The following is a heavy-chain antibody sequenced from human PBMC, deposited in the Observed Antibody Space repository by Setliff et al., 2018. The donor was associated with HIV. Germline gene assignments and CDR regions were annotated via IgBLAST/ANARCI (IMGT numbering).Heavy chain of an antibody. CDR1: GGAFTSYA. CDR2: IIPVYHTT. Sequence: SVKVSCKASGGAFTSYAFSWVRQAPGQGLEWMGRIIPVYHTTDYAPQFQGRVTITADKSTSTVYMDLSNLRSDDTATYYCAPDFGDNWFDPWGQGTRVTVSS. D-gene: IGHD4-17*01. J-gene: IGHJ5*02. V-gene: IGHV1-69*06. CDR3: APDFGDNWFDP.